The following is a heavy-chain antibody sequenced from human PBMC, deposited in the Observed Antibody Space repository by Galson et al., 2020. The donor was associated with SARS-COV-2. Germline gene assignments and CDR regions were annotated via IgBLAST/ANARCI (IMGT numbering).Heavy chain of an antibody. CDR1: AFTFSRSD. CDR3: AREGRLDSSGWDDWFFDL. V-gene: IGHV3-13*01. CDR2: IGTGFDT. J-gene: IGHJ2*01. D-gene: IGHD6-19*01. Sequence: GESLKISCAASAFTFSRSDMHWVRQAPGKGLEWVAAIGTGFDTYYGASVKGRSTISRDNAKNSLYLQLNNVRAGDTAVYYCAREGRLDSSGWDDWFFDLWGRGTLVTVSS.